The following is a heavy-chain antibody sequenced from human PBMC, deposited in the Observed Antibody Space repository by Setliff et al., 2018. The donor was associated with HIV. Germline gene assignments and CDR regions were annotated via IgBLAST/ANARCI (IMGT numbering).Heavy chain of an antibody. CDR2: VHYSGST. CDR1: DGSISSTNHY. CDR3: ARLVGYYRSDNANYYYMDV. V-gene: IGHV4-39*02. Sequence: SETLSLTCTVSDGSISSTNHYWGWIRQSPGKRLEWIGTVHYSGSTYYNPSLKSRLTISVDTSTNHFSLKLSSVGAADTAVYYCARLVGYYRSDNANYYYMDVWGKGTTVTVSS. D-gene: IGHD3-16*02. J-gene: IGHJ6*03.